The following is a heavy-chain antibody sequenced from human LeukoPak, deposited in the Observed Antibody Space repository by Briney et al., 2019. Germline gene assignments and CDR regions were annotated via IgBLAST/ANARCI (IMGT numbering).Heavy chain of an antibody. J-gene: IGHJ5*02. V-gene: IGHV3-53*01. D-gene: IGHD3-9*01. CDR3: ARGPTYDILTGYTPRGFDP. CDR1: GFTVSSNY. Sequence: GGSLRLSCAASGFTVSSNYMSWVRQAPGKGLEWVSVIYSGGSTYYADSVKARFTISRDNSKNTLYLQMNSLRAEDTAVYYCARGPTYDILTGYTPRGFDPWGQGTLVTVSS. CDR2: IYSGGST.